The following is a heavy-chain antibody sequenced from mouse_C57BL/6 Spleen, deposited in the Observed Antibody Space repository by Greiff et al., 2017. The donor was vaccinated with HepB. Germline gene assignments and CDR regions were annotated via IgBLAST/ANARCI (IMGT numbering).Heavy chain of an antibody. D-gene: IGHD1-3*01. Sequence: DVKLVESGGGLVQPGGSLKLSCAASGFTFSDYYMYWVRQTPEKRLEWVAYISNGGGSTYYPDTVKGRFTISRDNAKNTLYLQMSRLKSEDTAMYYCARLNSRYYFDYWGQGTTLTVSS. CDR1: GFTFSDYY. J-gene: IGHJ2*01. CDR3: ARLNSRYYFDY. V-gene: IGHV5-12*01. CDR2: ISNGGGST.